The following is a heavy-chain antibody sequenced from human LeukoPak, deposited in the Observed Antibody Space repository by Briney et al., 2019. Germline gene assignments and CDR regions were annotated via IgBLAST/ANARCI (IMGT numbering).Heavy chain of an antibody. CDR1: GFTFSSYG. Sequence: GRSLRLSCAASGFTFSSYGMHWVRQAPGKGLEWVAVMWYDGSNKYYADSVKGRFTISRDNSKNTLYLQMNSLRAEDTAVYYCAREGGYSGYDYDFDYWGQGTLVTVSS. V-gene: IGHV3-33*01. CDR2: MWYDGSNK. J-gene: IGHJ4*02. D-gene: IGHD5-12*01. CDR3: AREGGYSGYDYDFDY.